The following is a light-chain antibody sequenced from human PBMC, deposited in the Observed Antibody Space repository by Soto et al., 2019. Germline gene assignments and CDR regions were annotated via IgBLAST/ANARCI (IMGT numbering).Light chain of an antibody. CDR3: QQYGCCFLTT. CDR2: GVS. CDR1: QRLPTSY. Sequence: EIVLTQSPGTLSLSPGERATLSCRASQRLPTSYLAWYQQRHGQAPRLLIYGVSHRATGVPDRFSAAGSGTNFTIISNRLAPADFAVYYCQQYGCCFLTTVGQGTRLEI. J-gene: IGKJ2*01. V-gene: IGKV3-20*01.